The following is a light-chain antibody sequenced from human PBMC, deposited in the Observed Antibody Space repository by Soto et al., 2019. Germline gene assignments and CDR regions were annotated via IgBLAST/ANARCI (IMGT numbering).Light chain of an antibody. CDR1: QGISSY. V-gene: IGKV1-9*01. CDR2: AAS. CDR3: QQLNSYPPT. J-gene: IGKJ5*01. Sequence: IQLTQSPSSLSASVGDRVTITCRASQGISSYLAWYQQKPGKAPKLLIYAASTLQSGGPSRFSGSGSGTDFTLTISSLQPEDFATYYCQQLNSYPPTVGQGTRLEIK.